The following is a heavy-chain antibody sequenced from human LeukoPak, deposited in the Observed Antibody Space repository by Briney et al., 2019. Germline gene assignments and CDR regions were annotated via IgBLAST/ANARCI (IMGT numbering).Heavy chain of an antibody. V-gene: IGHV3-7*01. CDR2: IKQDGSEK. J-gene: IGHJ4*02. CDR3: ARVVRGNFDY. Sequence: QPGGSLRLSCVASGFTFSTYGMSWVRQAPGKGLEWVANIKQDGSEKYYVDSVKGRFTISRDNAKNSLYLQMNSLRAEDTAVYYCARVVRGNFDYWGQGTLVTVSS. CDR1: GFTFSTYG. D-gene: IGHD3-10*01.